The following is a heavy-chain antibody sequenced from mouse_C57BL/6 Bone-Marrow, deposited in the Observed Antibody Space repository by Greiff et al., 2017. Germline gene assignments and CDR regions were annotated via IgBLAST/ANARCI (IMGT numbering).Heavy chain of an antibody. Sequence: VHLVESGPGLVQPSQSLSITCTVSGFSLTSYGVHWVRQSPGKGLEWLGVIWSGGSTDYNAAFISRLSISQDNSQSQVFFKMNSLQADDTAIYYCASPYYYGSSYFYWYFDVWGTGTTVTVSS. D-gene: IGHD1-1*01. J-gene: IGHJ1*03. CDR2: IWSGGST. CDR1: GFSLTSYG. V-gene: IGHV2-2*01. CDR3: ASPYYYGSSYFYWYFDV.